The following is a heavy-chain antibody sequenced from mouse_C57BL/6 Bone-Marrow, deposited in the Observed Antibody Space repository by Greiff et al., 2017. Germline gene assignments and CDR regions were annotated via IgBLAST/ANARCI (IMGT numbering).Heavy chain of an antibody. CDR1: GYTFTSYW. V-gene: IGHV1-69*01. D-gene: IGHD2-2*01. CDR2: IDPSDSYT. CDR3: ARCYGYDLDY. Sequence: QVQLQQPGAELVMPGASVKLSCKASGYTFTSYWMHWVKQRPGQGLEWIGEIDPSDSYTNYNQKFKGKSTLTVDKSSSTAYMQLSSLTSEDSAVYYCARCYGYDLDYWGQGTTLTVSS. J-gene: IGHJ2*01.